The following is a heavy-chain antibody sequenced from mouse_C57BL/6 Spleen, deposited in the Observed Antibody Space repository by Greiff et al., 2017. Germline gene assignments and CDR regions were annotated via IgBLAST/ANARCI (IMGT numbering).Heavy chain of an antibody. Sequence: QVQLQHPGAELVRPGSSVKLSCKASGYTFTSYWMHWVKQRPIQGLEWIGNIDPSDSETHYNQKFKDKATLTVDKSSSTAYMQLSSLTSEDSAVYYCAREAFVLNFDYWGKGTTLTVYS. J-gene: IGHJ2*01. D-gene: IGHD1-1*01. CDR2: IDPSDSET. CDR3: AREAFVLNFDY. V-gene: IGHV1-52*01. CDR1: GYTFTSYW.